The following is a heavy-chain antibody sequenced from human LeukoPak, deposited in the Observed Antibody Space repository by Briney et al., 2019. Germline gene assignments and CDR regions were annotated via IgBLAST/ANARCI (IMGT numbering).Heavy chain of an antibody. D-gene: IGHD3-22*01. CDR1: GFSFSDYE. CDR3: ASTYYYDSSGPRGGY. J-gene: IGHJ4*02. V-gene: IGHV3-48*03. Sequence: GGSLRLSCAASGFSFSDYEMNWVRQAPGKGLEWVLHISTSGNIIHYADSVKGRFTISRDNSKNTLYLQMNSLRAEDTAVYYCASTYYYDSSGPRGGYWGQGTLVTVSS. CDR2: ISTSGNII.